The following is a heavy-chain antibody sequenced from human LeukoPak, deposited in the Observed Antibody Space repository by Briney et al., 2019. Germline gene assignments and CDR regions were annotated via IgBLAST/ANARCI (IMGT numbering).Heavy chain of an antibody. V-gene: IGHV3-23*01. D-gene: IGHD6-6*01. CDR2: ISGVGGDT. J-gene: IGHJ4*02. Sequence: PGGSLRLSCAVSGFTFSSYAMSWVRQAPGKGLEWVSAISGVGGDTFYADSVKGRFIISRDNSKNTLYLQMNSLRAEDTAVYYCAEDPGGDIAARRATLWGQGTLVTVSS. CDR1: GFTFSSYA. CDR3: AEDPGGDIAARRATL.